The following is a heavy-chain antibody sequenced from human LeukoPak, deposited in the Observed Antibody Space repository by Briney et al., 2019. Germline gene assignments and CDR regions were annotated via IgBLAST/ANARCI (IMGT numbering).Heavy chain of an antibody. Sequence: GGSLRLSCAASGFTFIIYAISWVRQAPGKGLEWVSASVISGGGGSTYYADSVKGRFTISRHNSKNTLYLQMNSLRAEDTAVYYCARSVWSGPSHAFHIWGQGTMVTVSS. V-gene: IGHV3-23*01. CDR1: GFTFIIYA. J-gene: IGHJ3*02. CDR3: ARSVWSGPSHAFHI. CDR2: ISGGGGST. D-gene: IGHD3-10*01.